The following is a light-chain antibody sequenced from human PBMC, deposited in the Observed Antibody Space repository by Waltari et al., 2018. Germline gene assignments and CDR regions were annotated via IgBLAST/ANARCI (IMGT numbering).Light chain of an antibody. CDR2: DVS. V-gene: IGLV2-14*03. CDR1: SSDARGYNY. CDR3: SSYTSSSTLYV. J-gene: IGLJ1*01. Sequence: QSALTQPASVSGSPGQSITTSCTGTSSDARGYNYVSWYQQHPGKVPKLMIYDVSNRPSGVSNRFSGSKSGNTATLTISGLQAEEEADYYCSSYTSSSTLYVFGTGTKVTVL.